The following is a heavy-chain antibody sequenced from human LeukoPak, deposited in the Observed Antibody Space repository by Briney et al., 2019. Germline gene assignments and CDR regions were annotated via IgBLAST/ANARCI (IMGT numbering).Heavy chain of an antibody. D-gene: IGHD3-3*01. J-gene: IGHJ4*02. CDR2: FDPEDGET. V-gene: IGHV1-24*01. CDR1: GYTLTELS. Sequence: GASVKVSCKVSGYTLTELSMHWVRQAPGKGLEWMGGFDPEDGETIYEQKFQGRVTMTEDTSTDTAYMELSSLRSEDTAVYYCATVPPGTYYDFWSGYEDWGQGTLVTVSS. CDR3: ATVPPGTYYDFWSGYED.